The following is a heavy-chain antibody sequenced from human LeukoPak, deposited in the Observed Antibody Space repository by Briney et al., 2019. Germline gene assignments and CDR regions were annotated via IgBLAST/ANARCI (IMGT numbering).Heavy chain of an antibody. D-gene: IGHD3-10*01. CDR1: GFTFTSYA. V-gene: IGHV3-23*01. CDR2: ISNGGANT. CDR3: AKEHYSGSGTYLYYFDY. J-gene: IGHJ4*02. Sequence: GGSLRLSCAASGFTFTSYAMSWVRQAPGKGLEWVSTISNGGANTYYADSVKGRFTISRDNSKNTPYLQMNSLRAEDTAVYSCAKEHYSGSGTYLYYFDYWGQGTLVTVSS.